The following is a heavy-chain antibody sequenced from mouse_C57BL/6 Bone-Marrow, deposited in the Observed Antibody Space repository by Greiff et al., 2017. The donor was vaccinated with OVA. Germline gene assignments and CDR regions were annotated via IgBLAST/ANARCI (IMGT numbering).Heavy chain of an antibody. Sequence: VKVVESGPGLVKPSQSLSITCTASGFSLTSYGVHWVRQSPGKGLEWLGVIWSGGSTDYNAAFISRLSINKDNSTSQVFSKINSLQADDTAIYYCARGYYYGNCYFDGWGQGTTVTVSS. D-gene: IGHD1-1*01. CDR3: ARGYYYGNCYFDG. V-gene: IGHV2-2*01. CDR1: GFSLTSYG. J-gene: IGHJ2*01. CDR2: IWSGGST.